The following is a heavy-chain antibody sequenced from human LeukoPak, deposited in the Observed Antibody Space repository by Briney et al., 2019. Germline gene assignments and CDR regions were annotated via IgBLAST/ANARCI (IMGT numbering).Heavy chain of an antibody. CDR1: GFTFSSYE. V-gene: IGHV3-48*03. CDR2: ISSYSGTI. D-gene: IGHD5-24*01. J-gene: IGHJ4*02. CDR3: AREMGY. Sequence: GGSLRLSCAAPGFTFSSYEMNWVRQAPGKGLEWVSYISSYSGTISYADSVKGRFAISRDNAKNSLYLQMNSLRDEDTAIYYCAREMGYWGQGTLVTVSS.